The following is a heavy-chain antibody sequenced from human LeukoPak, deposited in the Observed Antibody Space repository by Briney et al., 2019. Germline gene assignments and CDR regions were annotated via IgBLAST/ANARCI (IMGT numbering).Heavy chain of an antibody. CDR3: ARVPYYYGSGSYKLFDY. V-gene: IGHV1-24*01. D-gene: IGHD3-10*01. CDR1: GYTLTELS. J-gene: IGHJ4*02. CDR2: FDPEDGET. Sequence: ASVKVSCKVSGYTLTELSMHWVRQAPGKGLGWMGGFDPEDGETIYAQKFQGRVTMTRDTSTSTVYMELSSLRSEDTAVYYCARVPYYYGSGSYKLFDYWGQGTLVTVSS.